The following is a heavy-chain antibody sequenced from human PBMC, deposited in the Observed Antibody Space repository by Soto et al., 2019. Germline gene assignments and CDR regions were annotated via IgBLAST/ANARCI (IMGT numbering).Heavy chain of an antibody. CDR3: ARDHPRSYGIYYFDY. J-gene: IGHJ4*02. V-gene: IGHV4-34*01. CDR2: INHSGST. Sequence: XETLSLTCAVYGGSXSGYYWTWIRQPPGTGLEWIGEINHSGSTNYNPSLKSRVTISVDTSKNQFSLKLTSVTAADTAVYYCARDHPRSYGIYYFDYWGQGTLVTVSS. D-gene: IGHD5-18*01. CDR1: GGSXSGYY.